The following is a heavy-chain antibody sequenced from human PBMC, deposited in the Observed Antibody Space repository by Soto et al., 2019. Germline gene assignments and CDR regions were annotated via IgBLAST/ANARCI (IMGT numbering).Heavy chain of an antibody. CDR1: GFTFSSYA. Sequence: EVQVLESGGGLVQPGGSLRLSCAASGFTFSSYAMSWVRQAPGQGLEWVSAISGSGSNPYYADSVRGRFTISRDNSKNKLYLQLKSLRAEDTALYYCAKTASMTIRDGFDPWGHGTLVTVSS. V-gene: IGHV3-23*01. D-gene: IGHD4-17*01. CDR2: ISGSGSNP. CDR3: AKTASMTIRDGFDP. J-gene: IGHJ5*02.